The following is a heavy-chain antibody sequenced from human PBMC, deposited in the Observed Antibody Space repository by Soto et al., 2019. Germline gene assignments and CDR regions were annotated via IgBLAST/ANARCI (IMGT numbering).Heavy chain of an antibody. Sequence: QVQLVQSGAEVKKPGSSVKVSCKASGGTFSSYAISWVRQAPGQGLEWMGGIIPILGTANYAQKFQGRVTSTADESTSTAYMELSSLRSEDTAVYYCSRHEYSSSSGGGYYYYYYGMDVWGQGTTVTVSS. J-gene: IGHJ6*02. CDR2: IIPILGTA. V-gene: IGHV1-69*01. CDR1: GGTFSSYA. D-gene: IGHD6-6*01. CDR3: SRHEYSSSSGGGYYYYYYGMDV.